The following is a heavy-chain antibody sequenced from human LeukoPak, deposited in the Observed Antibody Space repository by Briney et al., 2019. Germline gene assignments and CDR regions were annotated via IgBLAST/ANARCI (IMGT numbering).Heavy chain of an antibody. CDR1: GFPFSSYV. Sequence: PGGSLRLSCVASGFPFSSYVIHWVRQAPGKGLEWVSAISGSGGSTYYADSVKGRFTISRDNSKNTLYLQMNSLRAEDTAVYYCAAKSGIAARQLNAFDIWGQGTMVTVSS. D-gene: IGHD6-6*01. CDR2: ISGSGGST. V-gene: IGHV3-23*01. CDR3: AAKSGIAARQLNAFDI. J-gene: IGHJ3*02.